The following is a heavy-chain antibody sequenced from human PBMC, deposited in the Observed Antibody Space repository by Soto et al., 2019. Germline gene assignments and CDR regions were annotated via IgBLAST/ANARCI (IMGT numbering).Heavy chain of an antibody. Sequence: EPLPLTCVVYGGSFSGYDWCWIRQPPGKGLELIGEINHSGSTNYNQSLKRRVTVSLDTSKNQFYLQMSTVTPADTAVYYWARGRQWLPDYFDYWGRGALGIVSS. J-gene: IGHJ4*02. CDR2: INHSGST. CDR1: GGSFSGYD. V-gene: IGHV4-34*01. CDR3: ARGRQWLPDYFDY. D-gene: IGHD6-19*01.